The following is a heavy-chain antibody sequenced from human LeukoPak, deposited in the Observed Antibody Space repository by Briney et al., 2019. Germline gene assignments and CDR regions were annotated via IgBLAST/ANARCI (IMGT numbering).Heavy chain of an antibody. CDR1: GGSISSYY. V-gene: IGHV4-4*07. Sequence: SEPLSLTFTVSGGSISSYYWSWIRPPAGKGLECIGRIYTSGSTNYNPSLKSRVTMSVDTSKNQFSLKLSSVTAADTAVYYCARDSSGSKALDYWGQGTLVTVSS. D-gene: IGHD3-22*01. CDR3: ARDSSGSKALDY. CDR2: IYTSGST. J-gene: IGHJ4*02.